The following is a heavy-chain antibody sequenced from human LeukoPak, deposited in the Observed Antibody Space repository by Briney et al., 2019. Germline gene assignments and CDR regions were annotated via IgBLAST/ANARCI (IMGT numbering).Heavy chain of an antibody. CDR3: AKKKYYDILTGQSNWFDP. D-gene: IGHD3-9*01. J-gene: IGHJ5*02. V-gene: IGHV4-34*01. Sequence: PSETLSLTCAVYGGSFSGYYWSWIRQPPGKGLEWIGEINHSGSTNYNPSLKSRVTISVDTSKNQFSLKLSSVTAADTAVYYCAKKKYYDILTGQSNWFDPWAKGTLVTVSP. CDR2: INHSGST. CDR1: GGSFSGYY.